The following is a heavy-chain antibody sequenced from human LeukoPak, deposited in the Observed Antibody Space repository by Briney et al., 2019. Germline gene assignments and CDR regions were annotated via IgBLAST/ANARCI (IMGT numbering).Heavy chain of an antibody. CDR3: AKGPYDYVWGSYRYFDY. D-gene: IGHD3-16*02. CDR2: ISGSGGST. V-gene: IGHV3-23*01. Sequence: PGGSLRLSCAASGFTFSGYAMSWVRQAPGKGLEWVSAISGSGGSTYYADSVKGRFTISRDNSKNTLYLQINSLRAEDTAVYYCAKGPYDYVWGSYRYFDYWGQGTLVTVSS. J-gene: IGHJ4*02. CDR1: GFTFSGYA.